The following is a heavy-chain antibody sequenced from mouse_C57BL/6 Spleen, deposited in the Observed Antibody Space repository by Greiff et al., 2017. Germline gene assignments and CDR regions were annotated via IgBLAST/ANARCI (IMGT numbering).Heavy chain of an antibody. CDR1: GFNIKDYY. CDR3: TSYGVTAGFDY. J-gene: IGHJ2*01. CDR2: IDPEDGET. D-gene: IGHD2-2*01. Sequence: VQLQQSGAELVKPGASVKLSCTASGFNIKDYYMHWVKQRTEQGLEWIGRIDPEDGETKYAPKFQGKATITADTSSNTAYLRLSSLASEDTSVYYGTSYGVTAGFDYWGQGTTLTVSS. V-gene: IGHV14-2*01.